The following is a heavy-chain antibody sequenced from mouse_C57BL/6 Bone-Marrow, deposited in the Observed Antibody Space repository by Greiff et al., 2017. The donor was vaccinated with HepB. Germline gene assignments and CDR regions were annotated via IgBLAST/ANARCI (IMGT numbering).Heavy chain of an antibody. Sequence: EVKLVESGGGLVQSGRSLRLSCATSGFTFSDFYMEWVRQAPGKGLEWIAASRNKANDYTTEYSASVKGRFIVSRDTSQSILYLQMNALRAEDTAIYYCARDAPYYYGSSNWYFDVWGTGTTVTVSS. D-gene: IGHD1-1*01. CDR3: ARDAPYYYGSSNWYFDV. CDR1: GFTFSDFY. J-gene: IGHJ1*03. CDR2: SRNKANDYTT. V-gene: IGHV7-1*01.